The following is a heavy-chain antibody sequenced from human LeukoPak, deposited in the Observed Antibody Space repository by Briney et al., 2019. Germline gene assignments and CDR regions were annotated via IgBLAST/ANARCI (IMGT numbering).Heavy chain of an antibody. Sequence: SETLSLTCTVSGGSISSYYWSWIRQPPGKGLEWIGYFYYSGSTNYNPSLKSRVTISVDTSKNQFSLKLSSVTAADTAVYYCARTNYGSGSYYHGDWGQGTLVTVSS. J-gene: IGHJ4*02. V-gene: IGHV4-59*01. CDR2: FYYSGST. CDR1: GGSISSYY. CDR3: ARTNYGSGSYYHGD. D-gene: IGHD3-10*01.